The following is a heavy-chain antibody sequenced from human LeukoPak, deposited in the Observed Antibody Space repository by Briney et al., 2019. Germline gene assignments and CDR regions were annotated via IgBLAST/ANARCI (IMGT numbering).Heavy chain of an antibody. Sequence: PSETLSLTCTVSGGSISSYYWSWIRQPPGKGLEWVGYIYTSGSTNYNPSLKSRVTISVDTSKNQFSLKLSSVTAADTAVYYCARGYYGSGSYYEYYYYMDVWGKGTTVTVSS. V-gene: IGHV4-4*09. D-gene: IGHD3-10*01. CDR2: IYTSGST. CDR3: ARGYYGSGSYYEYYYYMDV. J-gene: IGHJ6*03. CDR1: GGSISSYY.